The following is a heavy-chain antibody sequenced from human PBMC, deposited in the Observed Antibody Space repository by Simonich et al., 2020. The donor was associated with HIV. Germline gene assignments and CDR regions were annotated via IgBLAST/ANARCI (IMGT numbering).Heavy chain of an antibody. Sequence: QVQLQESGPGLVKPSETLSLTCGVSGFSISSGYYWGWIRQPPGKWREWIGTIYAGGSTYHNPSLKSRVTISLDTSKNQFSLNLSSVTAADTAVYYCARGLGYFDYWGQGTLATVSS. CDR1: GFSISSGYY. V-gene: IGHV4-38-2*01. D-gene: IGHD3-9*01. CDR2: IYAGGST. J-gene: IGHJ4*02. CDR3: ARGLGYFDY.